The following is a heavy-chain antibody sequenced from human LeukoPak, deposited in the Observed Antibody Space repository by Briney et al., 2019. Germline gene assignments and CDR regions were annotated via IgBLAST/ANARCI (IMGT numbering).Heavy chain of an antibody. Sequence: PSKTLSLTCTVSGDSITNGYYWGWIRQPPGKGLEWIGSIYQSGNTFYNPSLKSRVTMSVDTSKNQFSLRMNSLTAADTAVYYCARDLRGSGWVLDHWGQGTLVTVSS. V-gene: IGHV4-38-2*02. D-gene: IGHD6-19*01. J-gene: IGHJ4*02. CDR1: GDSITNGYY. CDR3: ARDLRGSGWVLDH. CDR2: IYQSGNT.